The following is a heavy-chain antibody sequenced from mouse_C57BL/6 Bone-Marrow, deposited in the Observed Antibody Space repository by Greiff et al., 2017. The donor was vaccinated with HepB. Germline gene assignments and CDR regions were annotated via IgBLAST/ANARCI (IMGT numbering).Heavy chain of an antibody. CDR3: ASPIYYGTSWFAY. CDR1: GFTFSSYG. J-gene: IGHJ3*01. CDR2: ISSGGSYT. D-gene: IGHD2-1*01. V-gene: IGHV5-6*02. Sequence: DVKLVESGGDLVKPGGSLKLSCAASGFTFSSYGMSWVRQTPDKRLEWVATISSGGSYTYYPDSVKGRFTISRDNAKNTLYLQMSSLKSEDTAMYYCASPIYYGTSWFAYWGQGTLVTVSA.